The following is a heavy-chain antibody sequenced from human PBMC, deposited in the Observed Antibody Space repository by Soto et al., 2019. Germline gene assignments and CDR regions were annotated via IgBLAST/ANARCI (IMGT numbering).Heavy chain of an antibody. V-gene: IGHV5-10-1*01. CDR2: IDPSDSYT. D-gene: IGHD3-3*01. CDR1: GYSFTSYW. J-gene: IGHJ6*02. Sequence: GESLKISCKGSGYSFTSYWISWVRQMPGKGLEWMGRIDPSDSYTNYSPSFQGHVTISADKSISTAYLQWSSLKASDTAMYYCARGVITIFGVVTYGMDVWGQGTTVTVSS. CDR3: ARGVITIFGVVTYGMDV.